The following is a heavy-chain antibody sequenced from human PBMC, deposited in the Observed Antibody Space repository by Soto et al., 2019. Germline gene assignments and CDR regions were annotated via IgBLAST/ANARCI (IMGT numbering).Heavy chain of an antibody. CDR2: ISYDGSNK. D-gene: IGHD3-22*01. V-gene: IGHV3-30-3*01. CDR1: GFTFSSYA. Sequence: PGGSLRLSCAASGFTFSSYAMHWVRQAPGKGLEWVAVISYDGSNKYYADSVKGRFTISRDNSKNTLYLQMNSLRAEDTAVYYCARDQTPNYYDSSGYDWGQGTLVTVSS. CDR3: ARDQTPNYYDSSGYD. J-gene: IGHJ4*02.